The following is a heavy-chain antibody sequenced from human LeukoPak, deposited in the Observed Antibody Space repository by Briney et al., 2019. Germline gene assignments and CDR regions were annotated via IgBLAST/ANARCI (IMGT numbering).Heavy chain of an antibody. Sequence: GGSLRLSCAASGFCFSSFGMNWVRQAPGKGLEWVAVLSHDGRNKNYADSVKGRFIISRDNSKKTLYLQMNSLRGEDTAAYYCARFREYTYGPFDSWGQGTLVTVSS. CDR2: LSHDGRNK. CDR3: ARFREYTYGPFDS. CDR1: GFCFSSFG. V-gene: IGHV3-30*04. D-gene: IGHD5-18*01. J-gene: IGHJ4*02.